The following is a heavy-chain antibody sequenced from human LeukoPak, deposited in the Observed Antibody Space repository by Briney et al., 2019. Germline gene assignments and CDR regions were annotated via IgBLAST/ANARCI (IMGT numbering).Heavy chain of an antibody. J-gene: IGHJ4*02. V-gene: IGHV4-59*04. D-gene: IGHD6-19*01. CDR1: GGSISSYY. Sequence: SETLSLTCTVSGGSISSYYWGWIRQPPGKGLEWIGSIYHSGSTYYNPSLKSRVTISVDTSKNQFSLQLNSVTPEDTAVYYCARVRGIAVAGVGGEFDYWGQGTLVTVSS. CDR2: IYHSGST. CDR3: ARVRGIAVAGVGGEFDY.